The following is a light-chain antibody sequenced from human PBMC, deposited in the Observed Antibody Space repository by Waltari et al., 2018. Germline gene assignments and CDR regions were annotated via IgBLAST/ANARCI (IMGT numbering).Light chain of an antibody. CDR3: GTWDSSLSAV. Sequence: QSVLTQPPSVSAAPGQKVTISCSGSSSNIGNNYVSWYQQPPGTAPKPLIYDNNKRPPGIPDQFAGSKSGTSATLGITGLQTGDEADYYCGTWDSSLSAVFGGGTKLTVL. V-gene: IGLV1-51*01. J-gene: IGLJ3*02. CDR1: SSNIGNNY. CDR2: DNN.